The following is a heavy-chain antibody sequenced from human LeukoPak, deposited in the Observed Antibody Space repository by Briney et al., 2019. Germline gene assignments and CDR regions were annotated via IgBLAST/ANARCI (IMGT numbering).Heavy chain of an antibody. CDR1: GFTFSSYG. D-gene: IGHD3-10*01. J-gene: IGHJ6*04. CDR3: AKDREGGMDV. Sequence: GGSLRLSCAASGFTFSSYGMHWVRQAPGKGLEWVAVISYDGSNKYYADSVKGRFTISRDNSKNTLYLQMSSLRAEDTAVYYCAKDREGGMDVWGKGTTVTVSS. V-gene: IGHV3-30*18. CDR2: ISYDGSNK.